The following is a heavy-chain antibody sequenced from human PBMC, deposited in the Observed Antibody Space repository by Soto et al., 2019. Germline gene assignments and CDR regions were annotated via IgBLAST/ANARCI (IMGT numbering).Heavy chain of an antibody. V-gene: IGHV1-69*01. CDR3: ARDHSSGYPHFDY. Sequence: SVKVSCKSPGPTLSSYAISRALHPPGQGLEWMGGIIPIFGTANYEQKFQGRVTITADESTSKAYMELSSLRSEDTAVYYCARDHSSGYPHFDYWGQGTLVNVSS. CDR2: IIPIFGTA. D-gene: IGHD3-22*01. J-gene: IGHJ4*02. CDR1: GPTLSSYA.